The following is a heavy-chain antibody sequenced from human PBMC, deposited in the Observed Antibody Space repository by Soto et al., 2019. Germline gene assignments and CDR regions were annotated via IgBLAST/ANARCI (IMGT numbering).Heavy chain of an antibody. CDR3: AKRYCSGGSCYSEYYFDY. D-gene: IGHD2-15*01. CDR2: ISGSGGST. V-gene: IGHV3-23*01. CDR1: GFTFSSYA. Sequence: PGGSLSLSCAASGFTFSSYAMSWVRQAPGKGLEWVSAISGSGGSTYYADSVKGRFTISRDNSKNTLYLQMNSLRAEDTAVYYCAKRYCSGGSCYSEYYFDYWGQGTLVTVSS. J-gene: IGHJ4*02.